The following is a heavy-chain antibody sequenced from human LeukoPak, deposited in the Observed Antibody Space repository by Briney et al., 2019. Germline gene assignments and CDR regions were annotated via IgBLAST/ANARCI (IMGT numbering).Heavy chain of an antibody. V-gene: IGHV3-7*01. Sequence: GGSLRLSCAASGFTFSSYWMTWVRQAPGKGLECVANINQDGSVKYYVYSVKGRFTISRDNAKNSLYLQMNSLRAEDTAVYYCARIGYASSSLDYWGQGTLVTVSS. J-gene: IGHJ4*02. CDR3: ARIGYASSSLDY. CDR2: INQDGSVK. D-gene: IGHD6-6*01. CDR1: GFTFSSYW.